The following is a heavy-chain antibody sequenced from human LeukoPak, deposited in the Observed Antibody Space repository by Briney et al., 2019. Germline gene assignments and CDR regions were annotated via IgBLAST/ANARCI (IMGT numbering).Heavy chain of an antibody. CDR1: GFTVSSNY. D-gene: IGHD3-22*01. V-gene: IGHV3-53*01. Sequence: PGGSLRLSCAASGFTVSSNYMSWVRQAPGKGLEWVSVIYSGSSTYYADSVKGRFTISRDNSKNTLYLQMNSLRAEDTAVYYCAREDYYDSSGFGGGYWGQGTLVTVSS. CDR3: AREDYYDSSGFGGGY. J-gene: IGHJ4*02. CDR2: IYSGSST.